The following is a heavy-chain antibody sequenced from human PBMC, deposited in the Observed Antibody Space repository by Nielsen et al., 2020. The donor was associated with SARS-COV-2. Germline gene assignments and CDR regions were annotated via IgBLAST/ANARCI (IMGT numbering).Heavy chain of an antibody. J-gene: IGHJ6*02. CDR2: INPYSGGT. Sequence: ASVKVSCKASGYTFTDYYIHWVRQAPGQGLEWMGRINPYSGGTNYAQKFQGTVTMTRDASINTVYMELTSDDTAVYHCARARATIFGLVMSYGMDVWGQGTTVAVSS. V-gene: IGHV1-2*06. CDR3: ARARATIFGLVMSYGMDV. CDR1: GYTFTDYY. D-gene: IGHD3/OR15-3a*01.